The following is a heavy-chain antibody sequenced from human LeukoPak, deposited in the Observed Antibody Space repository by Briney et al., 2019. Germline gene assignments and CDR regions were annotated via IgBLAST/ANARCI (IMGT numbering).Heavy chain of an antibody. V-gene: IGHV3-23*01. CDR3: AKDPTGAYGDYDDY. D-gene: IGHD4-17*01. CDR2: ISGSGGST. J-gene: IGHJ4*02. CDR1: GFTFSSYA. Sequence: GGSLRLSCAASGFTFSSYAMSWVRQAPGKGLEWVPAISGSGGSTYYADSVKGRFTISRDNSKNTLYLQMNSLRAEDTAVYYCAKDPTGAYGDYDDYWGQGTLVTVSS.